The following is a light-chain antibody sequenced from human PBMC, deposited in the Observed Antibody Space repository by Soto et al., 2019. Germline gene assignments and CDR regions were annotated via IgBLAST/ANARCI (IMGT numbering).Light chain of an antibody. CDR2: DVS. CDR3: SSCTSSSTYV. CDR1: SSDVGGYNY. Sequence: QSALTQPASVSGSPGQSITISCTGTSSDVGGYNYVSWYQQHPGKAPKLMLYDVSNRPSGVSNRFSGSKSGNTASLTISGLQAEDEADYYCSSCTSSSTYVFGTGTKLTVL. J-gene: IGLJ1*01. V-gene: IGLV2-14*01.